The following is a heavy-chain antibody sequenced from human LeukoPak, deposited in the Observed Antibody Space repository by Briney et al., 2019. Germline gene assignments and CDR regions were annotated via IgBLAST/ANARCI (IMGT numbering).Heavy chain of an antibody. Sequence: PGGSLRLSCAASGFTFSGYWMSWVRQVPGKGLEGVANIKEDGSEVFYVDSVRGRFTISRDNADNSLYLQISSLRADDSAVYYCARDPGIAAAGTVGYFDCWGQGTLVTVSS. CDR3: ARDPGIAAAGTVGYFDC. CDR1: GFTFSGYW. D-gene: IGHD6-13*01. CDR2: IKEDGSEV. V-gene: IGHV3-7*01. J-gene: IGHJ4*02.